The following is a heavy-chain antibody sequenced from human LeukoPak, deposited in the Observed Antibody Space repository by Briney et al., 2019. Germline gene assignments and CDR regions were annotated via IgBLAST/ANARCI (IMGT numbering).Heavy chain of an antibody. CDR1: GFTFSSYA. CDR3: AKDRVSGYYRGDYFDS. Sequence: PGGSLRLSCAASGFTFSSYAMSWVRQAPGKGLEWLSSISSSGGSTYYADSVKGRFTISRDNSKNTLYLQVNSLRTEDTAVYYCAKDRVSGYYRGDYFDSWGQGILVTVSS. V-gene: IGHV3-23*01. D-gene: IGHD3-22*01. CDR2: ISSSGGST. J-gene: IGHJ4*02.